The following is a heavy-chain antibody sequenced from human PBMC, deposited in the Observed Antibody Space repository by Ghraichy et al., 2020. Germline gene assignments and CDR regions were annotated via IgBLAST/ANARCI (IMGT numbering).Heavy chain of an antibody. Sequence: SVKVSCKASGGTFSSYAISWVRQAPGQGLEWMGGIIPIFGTANYAQKFQGRVTITADESTSTAYMELSSLRSEDTAVYYCARVTHSSRHYYYYYMDVWGKGTTVTVSS. CDR2: IIPIFGTA. D-gene: IGHD6-13*01. V-gene: IGHV1-69*13. CDR1: GGTFSSYA. J-gene: IGHJ6*03. CDR3: ARVTHSSRHYYYYYMDV.